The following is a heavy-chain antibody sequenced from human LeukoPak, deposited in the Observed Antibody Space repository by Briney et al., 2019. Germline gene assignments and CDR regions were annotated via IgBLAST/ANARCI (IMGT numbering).Heavy chain of an antibody. CDR3: TTVLGYF. J-gene: IGHJ4*02. V-gene: IGHV3-15*01. CDR1: GGSISSSNW. Sequence: ETLSLTCAVSGGSISSSNWWSWVRQPPGKGLEWVGRIKSKTDGGTTDYAATVKGRFIISRDDSNNTLYLQMNSLKTEDTAVYYCTTVLGYFGGQGTLVTVSS. CDR2: IKSKTDGGTT. D-gene: IGHD3-22*01.